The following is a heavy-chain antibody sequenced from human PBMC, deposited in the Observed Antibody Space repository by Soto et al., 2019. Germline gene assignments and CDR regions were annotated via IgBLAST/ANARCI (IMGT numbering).Heavy chain of an antibody. Sequence: ASETLSVTCAVSGGSMSSGGYYWSWIRQHPGKGLEWIGYIYYSGSTYYNPSLKSRVTISVDTSKNQFSLKLSSVTAADTAVYYCARDFFDSSDYTTNWFDPWGQGTLVTLSS. CDR3: ARDFFDSSDYTTNWFDP. J-gene: IGHJ5*02. CDR1: GGSMSSGGYY. V-gene: IGHV4-31*11. D-gene: IGHD3-22*01. CDR2: IYYSGST.